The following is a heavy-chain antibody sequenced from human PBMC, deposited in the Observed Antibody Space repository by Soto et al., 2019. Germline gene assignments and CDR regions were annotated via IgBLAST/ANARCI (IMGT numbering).Heavy chain of an antibody. V-gene: IGHV3-9*01. CDR3: AKDDGIAAAGHYYYYGMDV. J-gene: IGHJ6*02. D-gene: IGHD6-13*01. Sequence: DVQLVESGGGLVQPGRSLRLSCAASGFTFDDYAMHWVRQAPGKGLEWVSGISWNSGSIGYADSVKGRFTISRDNAKNSLYLQMNSLRAEDTALYYCAKDDGIAAAGHYYYYGMDVWGQGTTVTVSS. CDR2: ISWNSGSI. CDR1: GFTFDDYA.